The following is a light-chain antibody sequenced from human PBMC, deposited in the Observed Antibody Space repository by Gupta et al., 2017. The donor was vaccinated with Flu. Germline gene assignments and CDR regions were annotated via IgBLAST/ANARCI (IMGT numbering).Light chain of an antibody. CDR1: AFPKQY. J-gene: IGLJ3*02. Sequence: SYELTPPPSVSVSPGQTARITCSGDAFPKQYAFCYQQRPGQAPVLLIFKENETPSGLPARFSGASTGTTVILTINGVQAEEEADYYCQSADSSVTSLVFGGGTRLTVL. V-gene: IGLV3-25*02. CDR2: KEN. CDR3: QSADSSVTSLV.